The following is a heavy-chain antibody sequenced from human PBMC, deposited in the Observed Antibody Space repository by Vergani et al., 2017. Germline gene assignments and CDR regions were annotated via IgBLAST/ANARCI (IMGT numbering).Heavy chain of an antibody. J-gene: IGHJ4*02. CDR2: IYYTGST. Sequence: QVQLQESGPGLVKPSETLSLTCTVSGGSISSYYWTWIRQPPGKGLEWIGNIYYTGSTNYNPSLQSRVTMSVDTSNNQFSLRLSSVTAADTAVYYCARGWGRGLDGELGYWGQGTLVTVSS. V-gene: IGHV4-59*01. CDR3: ARGWGRGLDGELGY. D-gene: IGHD3-10*01. CDR1: GGSISSYY.